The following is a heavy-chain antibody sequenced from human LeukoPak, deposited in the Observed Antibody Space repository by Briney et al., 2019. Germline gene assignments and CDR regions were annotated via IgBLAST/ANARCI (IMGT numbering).Heavy chain of an antibody. Sequence: GGSLSLSCAASGFTFSSYAMSWVRQAPGKGLEWVSAISGSGGSTYYADSVKGRFTISRDNSKNTLYLQMNSLRAEDTAVYYCAKGLRLRGVITSHFDYWGQGTLVTVSS. CDR2: ISGSGGST. J-gene: IGHJ4*02. D-gene: IGHD3-10*01. V-gene: IGHV3-23*01. CDR3: AKGLRLRGVITSHFDY. CDR1: GFTFSSYA.